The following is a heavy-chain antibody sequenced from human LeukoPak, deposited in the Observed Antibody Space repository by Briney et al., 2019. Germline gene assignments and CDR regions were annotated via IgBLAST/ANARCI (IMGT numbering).Heavy chain of an antibody. CDR3: ARGPGGRRGYHPLEDYFYYYYMDV. CDR2: ISAYNGNT. J-gene: IGHJ6*03. V-gene: IGHV1-18*04. Sequence: GASVKVSCKASGYTSTDYYMHWVRQAPGQGLEWMGWISAYNGNTNYPQKLQGRVTMTTDTSTSTAYMELRSLRSDDTAVYYCARGPGGRRGYHPLEDYFYYYYMDVWGKGTTVTVSS. CDR1: GYTSTDYY. D-gene: IGHD3-22*01.